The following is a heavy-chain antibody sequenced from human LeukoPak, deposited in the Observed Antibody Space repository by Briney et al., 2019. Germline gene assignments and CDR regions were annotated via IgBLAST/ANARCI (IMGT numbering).Heavy chain of an antibody. CDR3: ARLGFGRYYGSGSYSRLDY. D-gene: IGHD3-10*01. V-gene: IGHV4-34*01. J-gene: IGHJ4*02. CDR1: GGSFSGYY. Sequence: SETLSLTCAVYGGSFSGYYWSRIRQPPGKGLEWIGEINHSGSTNYNPSLKSRVTISVDTSKNQFSLKLSSVTAADTAVYYCARLGFGRYYGSGSYSRLDYWGQGTLVTVSS. CDR2: INHSGST.